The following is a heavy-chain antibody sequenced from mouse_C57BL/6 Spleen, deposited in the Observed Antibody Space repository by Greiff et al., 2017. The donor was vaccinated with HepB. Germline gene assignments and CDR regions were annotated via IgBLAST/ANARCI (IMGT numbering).Heavy chain of an antibody. D-gene: IGHD2-5*01. V-gene: IGHV5-17*01. J-gene: IGHJ2*01. CDR3: ARRSNYYYDY. CDR1: GFTFSDYG. Sequence: DVLLVQSGGGLVKPGASLKLSCAASGFTFSDYGMHWVRQAPEKGLEWVAYISSGSSTIYYADTVKGRFTISRDKAKNTLFLQMTSLRSEDTAIDYCARRSNYYYDYWGQGTTLTVSS. CDR2: ISSGSSTI.